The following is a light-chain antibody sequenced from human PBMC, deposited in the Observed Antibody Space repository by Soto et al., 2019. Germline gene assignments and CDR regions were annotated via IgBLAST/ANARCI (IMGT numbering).Light chain of an antibody. J-gene: IGKJ1*01. CDR2: GAS. CDR3: QQYNNWPRT. V-gene: IGKV3-15*01. CDR1: QSVSIN. Sequence: EIVITQSPATLSLSPGERATLSCRSSQSVSINLAWYQQKPGQAPRLLIYGASSRATGIPARFSGSGSGTEFTLTISSLQSEDSAVYFCQQYNNWPRTFGQGTKVDI.